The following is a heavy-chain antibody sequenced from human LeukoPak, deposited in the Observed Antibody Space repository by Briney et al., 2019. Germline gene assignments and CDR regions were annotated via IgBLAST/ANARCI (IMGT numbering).Heavy chain of an antibody. CDR1: GYNFTSYD. Sequence: ASVKVSCKASGYNFTSYDINWVRQATGQGLEWMGWMNPNSGNTGYAQKFQGRVTMTRNTSISTAYMELSSLRSEDTAVYYCARAHRYGDYYYYGMDVWGQGTTVTVSS. CDR2: MNPNSGNT. J-gene: IGHJ6*02. CDR3: ARAHRYGDYYYYGMDV. V-gene: IGHV1-8*01. D-gene: IGHD4/OR15-4a*01.